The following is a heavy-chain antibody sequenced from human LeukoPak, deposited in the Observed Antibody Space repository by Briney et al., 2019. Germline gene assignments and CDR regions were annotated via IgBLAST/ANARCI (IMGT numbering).Heavy chain of an antibody. CDR2: ISGGGDIT. CDR3: ATSPDSYTFDY. D-gene: IGHD5-18*01. Sequence: QPGGSLRLSCAASGFTFSSYAMNWVRQAPGKGLEWVSAISGGGDITYYAGSVKGRFTISRDNSKNTLYLQVSSLRADDTAVYYCATSPDSYTFDYWGQGTLVTVSS. J-gene: IGHJ4*02. V-gene: IGHV3-23*01. CDR1: GFTFSSYA.